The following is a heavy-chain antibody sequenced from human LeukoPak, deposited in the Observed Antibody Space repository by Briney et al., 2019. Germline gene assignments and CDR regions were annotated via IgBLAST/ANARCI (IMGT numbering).Heavy chain of an antibody. CDR2: ISGSGGST. Sequence: GGSLRLSCAASGFTFSSYAMSWVRQAPGKGLEWVSAISGSGGSTDYADSVKGRFTISRDNSENTLYPQMNSLRAEDTAVYYCAKEDTVTTWGTYYYSGMDVWGQGTTVTVSS. V-gene: IGHV3-23*01. J-gene: IGHJ6*02. D-gene: IGHD4-11*01. CDR3: AKEDTVTTWGTYYYSGMDV. CDR1: GFTFSSYA.